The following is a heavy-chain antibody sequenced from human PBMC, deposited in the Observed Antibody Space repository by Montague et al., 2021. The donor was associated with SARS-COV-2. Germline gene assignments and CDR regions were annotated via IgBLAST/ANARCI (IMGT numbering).Heavy chain of an antibody. Sequence: SETLSLTCAVYGGSFSGYYWSWIRQPPGKGLEWIGEINHSGSTNYNPSLKSRVTISVDTSKNQFSLKLSSVTAADTAVYYCASFPSCYYDSSGYHIWGQGTLVTVSS. V-gene: IGHV4-34*01. D-gene: IGHD3-22*01. CDR1: GGSFSGYY. CDR3: ASFPSCYYDSSGYHI. J-gene: IGHJ4*02. CDR2: INHSGST.